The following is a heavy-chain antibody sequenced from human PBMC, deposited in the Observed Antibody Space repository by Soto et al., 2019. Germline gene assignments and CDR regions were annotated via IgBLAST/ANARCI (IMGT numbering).Heavy chain of an antibody. J-gene: IGHJ6*02. D-gene: IGHD6-13*01. CDR3: ARDLRAGIAAAGTPRYGMDV. V-gene: IGHV3-33*01. Sequence: PGGSLRLSCAASGFTFSSYGMHWVRQAPGKGLEWVAVIWYDGSNKYYADSVKGRFTISRDNSKNTLYLQMNSLRAEDTAVYYCARDLRAGIAAAGTPRYGMDVWGQGTTVTVSS. CDR1: GFTFSSYG. CDR2: IWYDGSNK.